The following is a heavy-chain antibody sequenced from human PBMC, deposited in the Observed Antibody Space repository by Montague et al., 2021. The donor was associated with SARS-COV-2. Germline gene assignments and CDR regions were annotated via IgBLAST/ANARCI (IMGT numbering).Heavy chain of an antibody. CDR1: GGSISSYH. Sequence: SETLSLTCAVSGGSISSYHWNWIRQPPGKGLEWIGYTYYSGSTNYNPSLKSRVTISLDTSKNQFSLKLNSVTAADTAVYYCARGSYGADAFDIWGQGTMVTVSS. D-gene: IGHD4/OR15-4a*01. CDR3: ARGSYGADAFDI. J-gene: IGHJ3*02. CDR2: TYYSGST. V-gene: IGHV4-59*01.